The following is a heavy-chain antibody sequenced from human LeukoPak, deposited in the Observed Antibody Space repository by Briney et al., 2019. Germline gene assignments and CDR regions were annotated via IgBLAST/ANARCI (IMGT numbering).Heavy chain of an antibody. J-gene: IGHJ4*02. D-gene: IGHD3-22*01. CDR3: AREVRNYYDSRAGPDY. Sequence: ASVKVSCKASGYTFTGYYMHWVRQAPGQGLEWMGWINPNSGGTNYAQKFQGRVTMTRDTSIGTAYMELSRLRSDDTAVYYCAREVRNYYDSRAGPDYWGQGTLVTVSS. CDR1: GYTFTGYY. V-gene: IGHV1-2*02. CDR2: INPNSGGT.